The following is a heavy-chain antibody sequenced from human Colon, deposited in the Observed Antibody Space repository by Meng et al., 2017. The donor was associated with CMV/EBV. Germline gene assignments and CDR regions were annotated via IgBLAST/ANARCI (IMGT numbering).Heavy chain of an antibody. CDR3: ARVDYYDSSGYDGIDYFDY. Sequence: SGDYYWSWIRQPPGKGLEWIGYIYYSGSTYYNPSLKSRVTISVDTSKNQFSLKLSSVAAADTAVYYCARVDYYDSSGYDGIDYFDYWGQGTLVTVSS. V-gene: IGHV4-30-4*08. CDR2: IYYSGST. J-gene: IGHJ4*02. CDR1: SGDYY. D-gene: IGHD3-22*01.